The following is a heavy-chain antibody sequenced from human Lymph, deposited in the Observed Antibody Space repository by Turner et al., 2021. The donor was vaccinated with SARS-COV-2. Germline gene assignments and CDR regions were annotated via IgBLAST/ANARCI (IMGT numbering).Heavy chain of an antibody. CDR2: SYPGDSDT. V-gene: IGHV5-51*01. J-gene: IGHJ4*02. Sequence: EVQLVQSGAEVTKPGGSLEIPCKGSGYSFTSYWIGWVRQMPGKGLEGMGISYPGDSDTRYSPSFQGQVTISADKSISTAYLQWSSLKASDTAMYYCARREWGGSLGHIDYWGQGTLVTVSS. CDR3: ARREWGGSLGHIDY. D-gene: IGHD3-3*01. CDR1: GYSFTSYW.